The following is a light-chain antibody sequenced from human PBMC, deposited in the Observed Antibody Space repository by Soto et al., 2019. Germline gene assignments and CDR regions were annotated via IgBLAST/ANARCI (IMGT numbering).Light chain of an antibody. J-gene: IGKJ4*01. CDR2: DAS. V-gene: IGKV3-11*01. CDR3: QQRASWPLT. CDR1: QSVNIY. Sequence: EIVLTQSPATVSLSPGERVTLSCRASQSVNIYLAWYQQKPGQAPRLLIYDASNRATGVPARFSGSGSVTDFTLTISSLESEDFAVYYCQQRASWPLTFGGGTKVEIK.